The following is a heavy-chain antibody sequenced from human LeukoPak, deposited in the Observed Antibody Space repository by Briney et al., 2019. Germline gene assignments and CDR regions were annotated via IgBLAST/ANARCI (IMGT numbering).Heavy chain of an antibody. CDR2: IYWDDDM. CDR3: AHIGFRYDILTGYRTYFDY. CDR1: GFSLSTIGVG. J-gene: IGHJ4*02. D-gene: IGHD3-9*01. V-gene: IGHV2-5*02. Sequence: SGPTLVNPTQTLTLTCTFSGFSLSTIGVGVGWIRQPPGKALEWLALIYWDDDMLYSPSLKSRLTITKDTSKNQVVLTMTNMDPVDTAIYYCAHIGFRYDILTGYRTYFDYWGQGTLVTVSS.